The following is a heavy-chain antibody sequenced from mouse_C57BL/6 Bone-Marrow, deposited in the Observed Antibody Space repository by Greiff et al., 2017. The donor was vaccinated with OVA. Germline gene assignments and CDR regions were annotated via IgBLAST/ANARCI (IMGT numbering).Heavy chain of an antibody. CDR3: ARISSGHFSYAMDY. Sequence: EVQLQQSGPELVKPGASVKIPCKASGYTFTDYNMDWVKQSHGKSLEWIGDINPNNGGTIYNQKFKGKATLTVDKSSSTAYMELRSLTSEDTAVYYCARISSGHFSYAMDYWGQGTSVTVSS. D-gene: IGHD3-2*02. CDR2: INPNNGGT. V-gene: IGHV1-18*01. J-gene: IGHJ4*01. CDR1: GYTFTDYN.